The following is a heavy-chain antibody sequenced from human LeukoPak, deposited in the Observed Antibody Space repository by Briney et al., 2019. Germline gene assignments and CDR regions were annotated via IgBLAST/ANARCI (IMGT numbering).Heavy chain of an antibody. CDR3: ASLTEKEFDY. V-gene: IGHV4-59*12. CDR2: IYYSGST. CDR1: GGSISSYY. Sequence: SETLSLTCTVSGGSISSYYWSWIRQPPGKGLEWIGYIYYSGSTNYNPSLKSRVTISVDKSKNQFSLKLSSVTAADTAVYYCASLTEKEFDYWGQGTLVTVSS. D-gene: IGHD1-14*01. J-gene: IGHJ4*02.